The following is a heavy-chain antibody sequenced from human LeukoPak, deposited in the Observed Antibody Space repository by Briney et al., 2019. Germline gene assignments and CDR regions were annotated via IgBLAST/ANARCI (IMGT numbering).Heavy chain of an antibody. CDR3: ARRGSWTYYFDY. D-gene: IGHD6-13*01. Sequence: SETLSLTCTVSGGSVSSNSYYWSWIRQPPGKGLEWIGYIHYSGSTNYNPSLKSRVTISVDTSRNQFSLNLSSVTAADTAVYYCARRGSWTYYFDYWGQGTLVTVSS. CDR2: IHYSGST. V-gene: IGHV4-61*01. J-gene: IGHJ4*02. CDR1: GGSVSSNSYY.